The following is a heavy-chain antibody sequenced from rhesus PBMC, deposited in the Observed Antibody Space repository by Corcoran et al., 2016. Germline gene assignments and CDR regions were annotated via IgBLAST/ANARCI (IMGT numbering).Heavy chain of an antibody. CDR3: AIGGTVSILVVDRGDV. CDR2: INGNGGST. J-gene: IGHJ5-1*01. CDR1: GASISSYW. Sequence: VQLQESGPGLVKPSETLSLTCTVSGASISSYWWHWIRQPPGKTLEWIGEINGNGGSTNYNPPLKSRVTISRDTSKNQFSLKLSSVTAADTAVYYCAIGGTVSILVVDRGDVWGPGVLVTVSS. D-gene: IGHD3-40*01. V-gene: IGHV4-80*01.